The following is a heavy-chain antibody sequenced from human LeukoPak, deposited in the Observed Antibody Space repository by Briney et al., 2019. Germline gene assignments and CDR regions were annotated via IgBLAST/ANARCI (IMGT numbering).Heavy chain of an antibody. CDR2: IYYSGST. Sequence: SETLSLTCAVSGGSISRSNWWSWVRQPPGKGLEWIGSIYYSGSTYYNPSLKSRVTISVDTSKNQFSLKLSSVTAADTAVYYCARDLGIAVGRWGQGTLVTVSS. J-gene: IGHJ4*02. CDR1: GGSISRSNW. V-gene: IGHV4-4*02. CDR3: ARDLGIAVGR. D-gene: IGHD6-19*01.